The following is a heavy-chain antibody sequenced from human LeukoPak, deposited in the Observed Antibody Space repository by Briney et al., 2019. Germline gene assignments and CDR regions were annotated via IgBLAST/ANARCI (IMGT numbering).Heavy chain of an antibody. Sequence: PGGSLRLSCAASGFTFNSYAKSWVRQAPGKGLEWVSAITGSGGTTYYADSVKGRFTMSRDNSKNTLYLLMNSLRAEDTAVYHCAKDSGAYCSGGSCYRGYFHNWGQGTLVTVSS. V-gene: IGHV3-23*01. CDR3: AKDSGAYCSGGSCYRGYFHN. D-gene: IGHD2-15*01. J-gene: IGHJ4*02. CDR1: GFTFNSYA. CDR2: ITGSGGTT.